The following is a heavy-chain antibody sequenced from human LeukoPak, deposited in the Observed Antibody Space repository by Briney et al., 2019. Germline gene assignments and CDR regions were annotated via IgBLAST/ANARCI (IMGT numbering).Heavy chain of an antibody. V-gene: IGHV4-59*08. J-gene: IGHJ3*01. CDR3: ARHEGHCTGGNCYSNAFDV. D-gene: IGHD2-15*01. CDR1: GGSISRYY. Sequence: SETLPLTCTVSGGSISRYYWSWIRRPPGKGLEWIGYIFHSGSTKYNPSLKSRVTISLDTSKKQFSLNLTSVTATDTAVYFCARHEGHCTGGNCYSNAFDVWGQGSMVTVSS. CDR2: IFHSGST.